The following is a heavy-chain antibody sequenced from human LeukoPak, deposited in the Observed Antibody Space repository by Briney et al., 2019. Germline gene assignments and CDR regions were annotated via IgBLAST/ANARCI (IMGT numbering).Heavy chain of an antibody. CDR1: GFTFSRDW. Sequence: GGSLRLSCATSGFTFSRDWMSWVRQIPGKGLEWVASIKQDGSEEKFADSVKGRFTIYRDNAKNSVDLQMNSLGAEDTAVYFCATTVRLAGQGYFDYWGQGTLVTVSS. V-gene: IGHV3-7*01. CDR3: ATTVRLAGQGYFDY. CDR2: IKQDGSEE. J-gene: IGHJ4*02. D-gene: IGHD6-19*01.